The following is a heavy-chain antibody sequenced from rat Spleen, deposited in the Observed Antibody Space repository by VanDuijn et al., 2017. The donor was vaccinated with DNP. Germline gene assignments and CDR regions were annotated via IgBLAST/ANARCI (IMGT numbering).Heavy chain of an antibody. CDR3: ARSDYSDDGFYYGYFDY. CDR1: GFSLTSYS. Sequence: QVQLKESGPGLVQPSQTLSLTCTVSGFSLTSYSVAWIRQPPAKGLEWVAAMSSGGNTYYNSALKSQLSISRDTSKSQIFLKMNSLQTEDTAMYFCARSDYSDDGFYYGYFDYWGQGVMVTVSS. CDR2: MSSGGNT. V-gene: IGHV2-6*01. J-gene: IGHJ2*01. D-gene: IGHD1-12*02.